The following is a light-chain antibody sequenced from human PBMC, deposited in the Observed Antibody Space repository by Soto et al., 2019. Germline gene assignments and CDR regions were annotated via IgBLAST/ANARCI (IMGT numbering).Light chain of an antibody. J-gene: IGLJ1*01. CDR3: CSFGGIYRYV. CDR2: DVN. Sequence: QSALTQPHSVSGSPGQSITISCTGTSGDVGGYNYVSWYQQHSGKAPKLLIYDVNKRPSGVPNRFSGSKSGNTASLTISGLLADDEADYYCCSFGGIYRYVFGSGTKVTVL. V-gene: IGLV2-11*01. CDR1: SGDVGGYNY.